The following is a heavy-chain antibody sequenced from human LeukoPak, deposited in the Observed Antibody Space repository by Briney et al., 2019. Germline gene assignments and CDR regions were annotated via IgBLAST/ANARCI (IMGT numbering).Heavy chain of an antibody. CDR1: GFTFSSYE. CDR3: ARVYGDYVGRAFDI. CDR2: ISSSGSTI. D-gene: IGHD4-17*01. J-gene: IGHJ3*02. V-gene: IGHV3-48*03. Sequence: GGSLRLSCAASGFTFSSYEMNWVRQAPGKGLEWVSYISSSGSTIYYADSVKGRFTISRDNAKNSLYLQTNSLRAEDTAVYYCARVYGDYVGRAFDIWGQGTMVTVSS.